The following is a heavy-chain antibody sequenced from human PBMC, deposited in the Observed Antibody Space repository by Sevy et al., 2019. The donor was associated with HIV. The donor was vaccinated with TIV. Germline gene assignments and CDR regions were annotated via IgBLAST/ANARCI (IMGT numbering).Heavy chain of an antibody. CDR3: ARHIAAHPPYYYYGMDV. CDR2: IYPGDSDT. J-gene: IGHJ6*02. Sequence: GESLKISCKGSGYSFTSYWIGWVRQMPGKGLEWMGIIYPGDSDTRYSPSFQGQVTISADKSISTAYLQWSSLEASDTAMYYCARHIAAHPPYYYYGMDVWGQGTTVTVSS. V-gene: IGHV5-51*01. CDR1: GYSFTSYW. D-gene: IGHD6-6*01.